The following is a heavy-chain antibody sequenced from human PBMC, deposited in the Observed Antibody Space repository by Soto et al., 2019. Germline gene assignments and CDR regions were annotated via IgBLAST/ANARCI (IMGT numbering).Heavy chain of an antibody. D-gene: IGHD3-3*01. CDR3: AKDPGDFWSGYCDY. V-gene: IGHV3-23*01. Sequence: TGGSLRLSCAASGFTFSSYAMSWVRQAPGKGLEWVSAISGSGGSTYYADSVKGRFTISRDNSKNTLYLQMNSLRAEDTAVYYCAKDPGDFWSGYCDYWGQGTLVTVSS. J-gene: IGHJ4*02. CDR1: GFTFSSYA. CDR2: ISGSGGST.